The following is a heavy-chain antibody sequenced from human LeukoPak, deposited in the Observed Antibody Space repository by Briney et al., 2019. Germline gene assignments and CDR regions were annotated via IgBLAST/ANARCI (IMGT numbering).Heavy chain of an antibody. V-gene: IGHV4-34*01. J-gene: IGHJ4*02. CDR1: GGSFSGYY. CDR3: ARDEVATAKGGFDY. Sequence: PSETLSLTCAVYGGSFSGYYWSWIRQPPGKGLEWIGEINHSGSTNYNPSLKSRVTISVDTSKNQFSLQLNSVTPEDTAVYYCARDEVATAKGGFDYWGQGTLVTVSS. D-gene: IGHD2-21*02. CDR2: INHSGST.